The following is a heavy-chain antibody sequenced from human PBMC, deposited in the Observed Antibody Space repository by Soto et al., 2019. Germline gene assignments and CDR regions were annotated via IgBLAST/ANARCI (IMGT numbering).Heavy chain of an antibody. J-gene: IGHJ5*02. CDR1: GYTFTSYD. CDR2: MNPNSDDT. CDR3: AGGPRPLFWSSYSRYNWFDP. Sequence: QVQLVQSGAEVKRPGASVKVSCKASGYTFTSYDINWVRQGTGQGLEWMGWMNPNSDDTGYAQKFQGRVTMTKNTSISTGYMELSSLRSEDTAVYYCAGGPRPLFWSSYSRYNWFDPWGQGTLVTISS. V-gene: IGHV1-8*01. D-gene: IGHD3-3*01.